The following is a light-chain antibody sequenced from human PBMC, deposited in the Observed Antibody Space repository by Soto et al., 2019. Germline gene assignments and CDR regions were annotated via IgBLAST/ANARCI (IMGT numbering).Light chain of an antibody. CDR3: QQYANSPRT. V-gene: IGKV3-20*01. CDR2: GAS. J-gene: IGKJ1*01. Sequence: EIVLTQSPGTLSLSPGERATLSCRASESVSRSFIAWYQQKPGQAPRLLIYGASSRATGIPDRFSGSGSGTDFTLTISRLEPEDFAVYYCQQYANSPRTFGQGTKVEI. CDR1: ESVSRSF.